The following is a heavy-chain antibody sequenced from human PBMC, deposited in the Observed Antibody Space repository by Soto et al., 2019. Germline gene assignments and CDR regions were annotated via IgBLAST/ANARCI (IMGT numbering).Heavy chain of an antibody. CDR3: AGTLGGRQLFDY. CDR1: GGSI. Sequence: SETLSLTCNASGGSIWSWIRQPPGKGLEWIGYIYNSGSTNYNPPLNSRATISVDMSKNQFSLKLSSVTAADAAVYYCAGTLGGRQLFDYWGQGILATVSS. J-gene: IGHJ4*02. CDR2: IYNSGST. V-gene: IGHV4-59*01. D-gene: IGHD1-1*01.